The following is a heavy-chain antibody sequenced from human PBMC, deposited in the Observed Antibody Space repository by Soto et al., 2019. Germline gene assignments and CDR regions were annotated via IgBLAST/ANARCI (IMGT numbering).Heavy chain of an antibody. Sequence: QVQLVQSGAEVKKPGASVKVSCKASGYTFTSYDINWVRQATGQGLEWMGWMNPNSGNTGYAQKFQGRVTMTRNTSLSTAYMELSSLRSEDTAVYYCARGINYYDSGGDAFDIWGQGTMVTVSS. CDR2: MNPNSGNT. CDR3: ARGINYYDSGGDAFDI. V-gene: IGHV1-8*01. J-gene: IGHJ3*02. CDR1: GYTFTSYD. D-gene: IGHD3-10*01.